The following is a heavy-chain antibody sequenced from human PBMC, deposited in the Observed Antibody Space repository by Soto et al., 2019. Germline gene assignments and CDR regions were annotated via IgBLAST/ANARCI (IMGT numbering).Heavy chain of an antibody. CDR3: AKNDRRMGQQLVLGTFDY. V-gene: IGHV3-23*01. J-gene: IGHJ4*02. CDR1: GFGFTFSTSA. D-gene: IGHD6-13*01. CDR2: ISGSGGST. Sequence: GGSLRLSCAASGFGFTFSTSAMSWVRQAPGKGLEWVSAISGSGGSTYYADSVKGRFTISRDNSKNTLYLQMNSLRAEDTAVYYCAKNDRRMGQQLVLGTFDYWGQGTLVTVSS.